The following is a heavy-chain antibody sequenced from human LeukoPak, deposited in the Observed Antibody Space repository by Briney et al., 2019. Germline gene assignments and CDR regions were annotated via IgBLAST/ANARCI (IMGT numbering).Heavy chain of an antibody. CDR3: VRSDVGATGGWSDP. Sequence: SSETLSLTCTVSGGSISSSSYYWGWIRQPPGKGLEWIGSIYYSGSTYYNPSLKSRVTISVDTSKNQFSLKLSSVTAADTTVYYCVRSDVGATGGWSDPWGQGTLVTVSS. J-gene: IGHJ5*02. D-gene: IGHD1-26*01. CDR2: IYYSGST. V-gene: IGHV4-39*01. CDR1: GGSISSSSYY.